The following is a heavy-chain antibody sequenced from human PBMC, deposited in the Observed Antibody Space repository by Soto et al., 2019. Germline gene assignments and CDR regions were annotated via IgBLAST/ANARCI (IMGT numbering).Heavy chain of an antibody. Sequence: PSETLSLTCSVSGGSISGFYWTWIRQPPGKGLEWIGYIHDSGSTNYNPALESRVSISVDTSKNELSLKLSSVTAADTAMYYCARVVIDSWSGFPTNNWLDPWGQGTLVTVSS. V-gene: IGHV4-59*01. CDR3: ARVVIDSWSGFPTNNWLDP. D-gene: IGHD3-3*01. CDR2: IHDSGST. CDR1: GGSISGFY. J-gene: IGHJ5*02.